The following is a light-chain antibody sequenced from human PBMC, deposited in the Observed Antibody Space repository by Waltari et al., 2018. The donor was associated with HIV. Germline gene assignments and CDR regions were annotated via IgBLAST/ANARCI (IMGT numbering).Light chain of an antibody. CDR2: HDT. CDR1: NIGSKS. V-gene: IGLV3-21*01. Sequence: SYVLTQPPSVSVAPGKTARITCGGENIGSKSVNWYQKQPGQAPVMVIYHDTDRPSGIPGRFSGSNSEGTATLTIRRVEAGDEADYFCQVWDTNTEQYVIFGGGTNLAV. J-gene: IGLJ2*01. CDR3: QVWDTNTEQYVI.